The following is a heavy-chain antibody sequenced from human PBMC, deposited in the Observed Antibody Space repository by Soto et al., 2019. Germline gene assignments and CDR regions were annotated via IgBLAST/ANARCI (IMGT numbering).Heavy chain of an antibody. V-gene: IGHV4-59*08. D-gene: IGHD4-17*01. J-gene: IGHJ1*01. CDR1: GASISSYY. CDR3: ATTTVTTSAEYFQH. CDR2: ISHSGST. Sequence: PSETLSLTCTVSGASISSYYWSWIRQPPGKGLKWIGYISHSGSTNYNPSLNSRVTMSLDTSKNQFSLRLSSVTAADTAVYYCATTTVTTSAEYFQHCGQGTLVTVSS.